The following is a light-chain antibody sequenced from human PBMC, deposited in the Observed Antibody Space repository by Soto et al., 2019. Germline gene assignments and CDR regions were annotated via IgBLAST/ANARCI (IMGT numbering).Light chain of an antibody. CDR3: QYWDDYSWT. Sequence: DIQMTQSPSTLSASVGDRVTITCRASQSITDWLAWYQQKPGKAPKFLIYKASNLEGGVPSRFGGSGSGTEFSLTISSVQPDDFATYYGQYWDDYSWTFGQGTKVEIK. CDR1: QSITDW. V-gene: IGKV1-5*03. J-gene: IGKJ1*01. CDR2: KAS.